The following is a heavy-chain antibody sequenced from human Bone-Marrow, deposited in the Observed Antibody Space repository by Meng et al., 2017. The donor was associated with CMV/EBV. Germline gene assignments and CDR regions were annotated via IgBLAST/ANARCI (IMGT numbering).Heavy chain of an antibody. Sequence: SETLSLTCTVSGCSISSYYWSWIRQPPGKGLEWIGSIYYSGSTYYNPSLKSRVTISVDTSKNQFSLKLSSVTAADTAVYYCARVLGLRLDYWGPGTLVTVSS. D-gene: IGHD2-15*01. CDR2: IYYSGST. V-gene: IGHV4-39*07. CDR3: ARVLGLRLDY. CDR1: GCSISSYY. J-gene: IGHJ4*02.